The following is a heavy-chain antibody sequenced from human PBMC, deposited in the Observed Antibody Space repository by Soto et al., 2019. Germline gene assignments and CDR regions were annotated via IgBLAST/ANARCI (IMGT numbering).Heavy chain of an antibody. CDR3: SVGAMVTPYYYGLDV. V-gene: IGHV3-23*01. CDR1: GFTSSNYS. D-gene: IGHD5-18*01. CDR2: TGGIGHYI. J-gene: IGHJ6*02. Sequence: EVRLLESGGGLVQPGGSLRLYCAGSGFTSSNYSMSWVRQAPGKGLEWVSTTGGIGHYIQYRVSVKGRFTISRDNSKNTLSLQMNSLRAEDTAVYYCSVGAMVTPYYYGLDVWGQGTTVTVSS.